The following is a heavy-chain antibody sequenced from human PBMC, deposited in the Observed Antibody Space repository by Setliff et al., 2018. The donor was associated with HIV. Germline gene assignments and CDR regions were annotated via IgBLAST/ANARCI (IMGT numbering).Heavy chain of an antibody. V-gene: IGHV4-30-4*08. D-gene: IGHD4-17*01. CDR1: GGSISSGDYY. J-gene: IGHJ4*02. CDR2: IYYSGST. Sequence: SETLSLTCTVSGGSISSGDYYWSWIRQPPGKGLEWIGYIYYSGSTYYNPSLKSRVAMSVDTSKNQFSLKLTSVTASDTAVYYCARAAAGNTGPFDLWGQGSPVTVS. CDR3: ARAAAGNTGPFDL.